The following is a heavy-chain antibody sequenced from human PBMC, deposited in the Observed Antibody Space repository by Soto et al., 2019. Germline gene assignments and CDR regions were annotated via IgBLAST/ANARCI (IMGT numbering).Heavy chain of an antibody. J-gene: IGHJ4*02. CDR3: ASATYYYDSSGYYPGGLDY. D-gene: IGHD3-22*01. Sequence: SETLSLTCTVSGGSISSYYWSWIRQPPGKGLEWIGYIYYSGSTNYNPSLKSRVTISVDTSKNQFSLKLSSVTAADTAVYYCASATYYYDSSGYYPGGLDYWGQGTLVTVSS. CDR1: GGSISSYY. CDR2: IYYSGST. V-gene: IGHV4-59*01.